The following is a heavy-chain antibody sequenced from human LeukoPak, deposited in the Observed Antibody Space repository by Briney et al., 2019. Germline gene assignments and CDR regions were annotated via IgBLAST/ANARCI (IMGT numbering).Heavy chain of an antibody. J-gene: IGHJ6*02. Sequence: PSETLSLTCTVSGGSISSGDYYWSWLRQPPGKGLEWIGYIYYSGSTYYNPSLKSRVTISVDTSKNQFSLKLSSVTAADTAVYYCARGLWFGAPVYYYYGMDVWGQGTTVTVSS. CDR2: IYYSGST. D-gene: IGHD3-10*01. CDR3: ARGLWFGAPVYYYYGMDV. CDR1: GGSISSGDYY. V-gene: IGHV4-30-4*01.